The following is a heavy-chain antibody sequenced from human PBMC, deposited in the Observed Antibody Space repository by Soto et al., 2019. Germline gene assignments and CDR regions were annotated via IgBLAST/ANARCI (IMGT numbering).Heavy chain of an antibody. V-gene: IGHV3-23*01. D-gene: IGHD6-6*01. Sequence: GGSLRLSCAASGFTFSSYAMSWVRQAPGKGLEWVSAISGSGGSTYYADSVKGRFTISRDNSKNRLYLQMNSLRAEDTAVYYCAKEGYSSSPNYYYFDYWGQGTLVTVSS. CDR2: ISGSGGST. CDR1: GFTFSSYA. J-gene: IGHJ4*02. CDR3: AKEGYSSSPNYYYFDY.